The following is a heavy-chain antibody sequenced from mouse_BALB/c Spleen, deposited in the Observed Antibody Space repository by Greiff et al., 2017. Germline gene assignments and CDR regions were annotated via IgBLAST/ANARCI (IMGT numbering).Heavy chain of an antibody. Sequence: DVKLVESGGGLVKPGGSLKLSCAASGFAFSSYDMSWVRQTPEKRLEWVAYISSGGGSTYYPDTVKGRFTISRDNAKNTLYLQMSSLKSEDTAMYYCARDYGSSSAWFAYWGQGTLVTVSA. D-gene: IGHD1-1*01. J-gene: IGHJ3*01. CDR1: GFAFSSYD. V-gene: IGHV5-12-1*01. CDR2: ISSGGGST. CDR3: ARDYGSSSAWFAY.